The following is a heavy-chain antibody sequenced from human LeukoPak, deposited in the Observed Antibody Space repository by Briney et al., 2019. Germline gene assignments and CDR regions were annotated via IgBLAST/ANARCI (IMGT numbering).Heavy chain of an antibody. D-gene: IGHD2-2*01. J-gene: IGHJ4*02. CDR2: ISGGGGST. CDR1: GFTFTSYA. Sequence: PGGSLRLSCAASGFTFTSYAMTWVRQAPGKGLEWVSAISGGGGSTYYADSVKGRFTISRDNSKNTLYLQMNSLRAEDTAVYYCAKEPFIVVVPAAMGLDYWGQGTLVTVSS. V-gene: IGHV3-23*01. CDR3: AKEPFIVVVPAAMGLDY.